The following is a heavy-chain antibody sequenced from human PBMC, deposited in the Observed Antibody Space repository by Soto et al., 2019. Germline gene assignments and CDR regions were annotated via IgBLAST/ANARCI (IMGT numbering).Heavy chain of an antibody. Sequence: EVQLVESGGGLVKPGGSLRLSCAASGFTFSSYSMNWVRQAPGKGLEWVSSISSSSSYIYYADSVKGRFTISRDNAKNSLYLQMNSLRAEDTAVYYCARDLGDYSNYYTNFDIWGHGTMVTVSS. CDR3: ARDLGDYSNYYTNFDI. CDR2: ISSSSSYI. D-gene: IGHD4-4*01. V-gene: IGHV3-21*01. CDR1: GFTFSSYS. J-gene: IGHJ3*02.